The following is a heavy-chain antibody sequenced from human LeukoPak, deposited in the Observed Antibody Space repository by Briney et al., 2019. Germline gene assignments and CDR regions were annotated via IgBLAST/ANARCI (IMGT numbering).Heavy chain of an antibody. D-gene: IGHD3-22*01. J-gene: IGHJ4*02. CDR1: GFTFSNYW. CDR2: IHSDGSGA. Sequence: PGGSLRLSCAASGFTFSNYWMNWVRQAPGKGLVCVSHIHSDGSGASYADSVKGRFTISRDNSKNTLYLQMNSLRAEDTAVYYCAKEKDYDSSVNDYWGQGTLVAVSS. V-gene: IGHV3-74*01. CDR3: AKEKDYDSSVNDY.